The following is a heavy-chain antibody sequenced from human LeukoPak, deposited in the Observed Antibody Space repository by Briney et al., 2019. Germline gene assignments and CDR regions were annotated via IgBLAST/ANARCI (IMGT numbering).Heavy chain of an antibody. Sequence: GGSLRLSRAASGFTFSSYAMSWVRQAPGKGLEWVSAISGSGGSTYYADSVKGRFTISRGNSKNTLYLQMNSLRAEDTAVYYCAKGYYYGSGSYYVNDYWGQGTLVTVSS. D-gene: IGHD3-10*01. CDR1: GFTFSSYA. J-gene: IGHJ4*02. CDR2: ISGSGGST. CDR3: AKGYYYGSGSYYVNDY. V-gene: IGHV3-23*01.